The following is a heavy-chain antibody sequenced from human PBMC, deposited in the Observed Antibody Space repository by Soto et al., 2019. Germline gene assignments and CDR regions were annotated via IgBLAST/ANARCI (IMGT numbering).Heavy chain of an antibody. CDR1: GLSVSTNF. J-gene: IGHJ6*02. CDR3: TRDAPGERPYYFYYYGMDV. Sequence: GGSLRLSCAASGLSVSTNFMSWVRQSPGKGLEWLAVIYSGGKTFYADSVKGRFTISKDNSKNTLSLQMNSLRAEDTAVYYCTRDAPGERPYYFYYYGMDVWGQGTTVTVSS. V-gene: IGHV3-53*01. CDR2: IYSGGKT.